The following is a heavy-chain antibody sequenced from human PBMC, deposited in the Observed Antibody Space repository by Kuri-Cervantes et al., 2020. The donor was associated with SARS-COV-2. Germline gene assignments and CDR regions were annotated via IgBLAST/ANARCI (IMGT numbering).Heavy chain of an antibody. CDR1: GFTFSSYG. V-gene: IGHV3-33*08. D-gene: IGHD2-2*01. CDR2: IWYDGSNK. Sequence: LSLTCAASGFTFSSYGMHWVRQAPGKGLEWVAVIWYDGSNKYYADSVKGRFTISRDNSKNPLYLQMNSLRAEDTAVYYCARGGDIVVVPAAIEFLRRFDPWGQGTLVTVSS. J-gene: IGHJ5*02. CDR3: ARGGDIVVVPAAIEFLRRFDP.